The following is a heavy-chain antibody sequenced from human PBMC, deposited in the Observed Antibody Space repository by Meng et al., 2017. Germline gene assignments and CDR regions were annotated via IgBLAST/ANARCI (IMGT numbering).Heavy chain of an antibody. CDR2: ISSSSSYI. CDR1: GCTFSSYS. V-gene: IGHV3-21*02. CDR3: ARESHSSGWTY. Sequence: EVALGGTGGGLCNPGGSLRLSCAASGCTFSSYSMNWVRQAPGKGLEWVSSISSSSSYIYYADSVKGRFTISRDNAKNSLYLQMNSLRAEDTAVYYCARESHSSGWTYWGQGTLVTVSS. D-gene: IGHD6-19*01. J-gene: IGHJ4*02.